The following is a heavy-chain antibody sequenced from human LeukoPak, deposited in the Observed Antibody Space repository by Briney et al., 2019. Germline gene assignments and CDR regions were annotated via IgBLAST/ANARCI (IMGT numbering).Heavy chain of an antibody. V-gene: IGHV1-18*01. J-gene: IGHJ6*02. CDR1: GFTFSSYA. CDR2: ISAYNGNT. CDR3: ARDPNSSGYYYYYGMDV. D-gene: IGHD3-22*01. Sequence: PGGSLRLSCAASGFTFSSYAMHWVRQAPGQGLEWMGWISAYNGNTNYAQKLQGRVTMTTDTSTSTAYMELRSLRSDDTAVYYCARDPNSSGYYYYYGMDVWGQGTTVTVSS.